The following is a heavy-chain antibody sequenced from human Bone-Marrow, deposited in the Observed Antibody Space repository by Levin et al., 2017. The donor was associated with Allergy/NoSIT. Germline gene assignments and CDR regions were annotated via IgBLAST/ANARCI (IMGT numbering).Heavy chain of an antibody. CDR3: ARAHDCSPTRCYDFGDYYFDS. CDR1: GGSIDNHY. J-gene: IGHJ4*02. Sequence: KASETLSLTCSVSGGSIDNHYWTWIRQFPGKGLEWIGYTYNRGNPNYNPSLKSRVTISADTSMKQFSLSLKSVTAAATAVYFCARAHDCSPTRCYDFGDYYFDSWGQGTLVIVSS. V-gene: IGHV4-59*11. CDR2: TYNRGNP. D-gene: IGHD2-2*01.